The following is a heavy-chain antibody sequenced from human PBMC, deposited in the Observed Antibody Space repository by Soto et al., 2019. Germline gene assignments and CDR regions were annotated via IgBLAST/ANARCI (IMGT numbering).Heavy chain of an antibody. V-gene: IGHV3-23*01. CDR2: ITDNGGDT. D-gene: IGHD3-10*01. CDR3: ARGSTDSYPGSRIFDF. CDR1: VITFVSRA. J-gene: IGHJ4*02. Sequence: PGWSLRLACVSSVITFVSRAMRWVRQAPGEGLEWVSTITDNGGDTKSADSVRGRFTISRDNSKNTLYLQMSSLRAEDSAVYYCARGSTDSYPGSRIFDFWGRGTLVTVSS.